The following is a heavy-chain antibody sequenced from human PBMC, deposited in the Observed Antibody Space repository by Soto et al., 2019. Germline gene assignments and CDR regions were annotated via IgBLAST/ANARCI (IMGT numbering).Heavy chain of an antibody. D-gene: IGHD1-20*01. CDR1: GGSISSSNW. CDR2: IYHSGST. J-gene: IGHJ5*02. Sequence: SETLSLTCAVSGGSISSSNWWSWVRQPPGKGLEWIGEIYHSGSTNYNPSLKSRVTISVDKSKNQFSLKLSSVTAADTAVYYCARDYCITGTVNWFDPWGQGTLVTVSS. V-gene: IGHV4-4*02. CDR3: ARDYCITGTVNWFDP.